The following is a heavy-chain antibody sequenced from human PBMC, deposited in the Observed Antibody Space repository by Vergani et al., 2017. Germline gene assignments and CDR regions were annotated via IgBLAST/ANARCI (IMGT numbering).Heavy chain of an antibody. V-gene: IGHV4-59*10. CDR2: IYTSGST. CDR1: GGSFSGYY. Sequence: QVQLQQWGAGLLKPSDTLSLTCAVYGGSFSGYYWSWIRQPAGKGLEWIGRIYTSGSTKYNPSLKSRVTMSEDTSKTQFSLKLNSVTAADTAMYYCARERSGSYLDALDIWGQGTMVTVSS. D-gene: IGHD1-26*01. CDR3: ARERSGSYLDALDI. J-gene: IGHJ3*02.